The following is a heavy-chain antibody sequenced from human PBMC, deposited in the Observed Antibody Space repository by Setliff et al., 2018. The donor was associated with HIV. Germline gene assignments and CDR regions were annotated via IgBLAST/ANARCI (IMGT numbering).Heavy chain of an antibody. Sequence: PGGSLRLSCAASGFTFSSYSMNWVRQPPGKGLEWIGSIYYRGSTYYNPSLKSRVTISVDTSKNQFSLKLSSVTAADTAVYYCEVADQWGQGTLVTVSS. CDR2: IYYRGST. J-gene: IGHJ4*02. V-gene: IGHV4-59*05. D-gene: IGHD5-12*01. CDR1: GFTFSSYS. CDR3: EVADQ.